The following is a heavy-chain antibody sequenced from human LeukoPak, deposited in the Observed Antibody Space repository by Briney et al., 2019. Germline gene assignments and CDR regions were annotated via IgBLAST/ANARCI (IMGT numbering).Heavy chain of an antibody. V-gene: IGHV4-59*01. Sequence: SETLSLTCTVSGGSISSYYWSWIRQPPGKGLEWIGYIYYSGSTNYNPSLKSRVTISVDTSKNQFSLKLGSVTAADTAVYYCARDLIAAGPHKSYYYGMDVWGQGTTVTVS. CDR3: ARDLIAAGPHKSYYYGMDV. CDR2: IYYSGST. J-gene: IGHJ6*02. D-gene: IGHD6-13*01. CDR1: GGSISSYY.